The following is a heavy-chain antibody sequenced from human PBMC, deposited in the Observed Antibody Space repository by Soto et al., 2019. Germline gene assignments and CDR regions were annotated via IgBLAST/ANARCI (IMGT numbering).Heavy chain of an antibody. J-gene: IGHJ5*02. V-gene: IGHV4-59*01. D-gene: IGHD3-10*02. CDR3: ARTLFGWGLWFDP. CDR1: GGSISSYY. Sequence: QVQLQESGPGLVKPSETLSLTCTVSGGSISSYYWSWIRQPPGKGLEWIGYIYYSGSTNYNPSLKSRVLVSVDTSKNQFSLQLSSVTAADTAVYYCARTLFGWGLWFDPWGQGTLVTVSS. CDR2: IYYSGST.